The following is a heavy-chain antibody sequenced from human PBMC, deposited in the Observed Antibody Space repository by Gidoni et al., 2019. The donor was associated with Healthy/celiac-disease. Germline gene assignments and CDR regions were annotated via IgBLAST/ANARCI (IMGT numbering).Heavy chain of an antibody. CDR1: GFTFSSYA. D-gene: IGHD3-10*01. Sequence: EVQLLESGGGLVQPGGSLRLSCAASGFTFSSYAMSWVRQAPGKGLEWVSAISGSGGSTYYADSVKGRFTISRDNSKNTLYLQMNSLRAEDTAVYYCAKDNYYGSGTPWLFDYWGQGTLVTVSS. V-gene: IGHV3-23*01. CDR2: ISGSGGST. CDR3: AKDNYYGSGTPWLFDY. J-gene: IGHJ4*02.